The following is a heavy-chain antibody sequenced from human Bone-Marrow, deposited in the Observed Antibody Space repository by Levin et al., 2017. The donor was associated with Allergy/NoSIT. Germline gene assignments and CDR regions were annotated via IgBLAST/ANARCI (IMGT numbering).Heavy chain of an antibody. CDR3: TTSPGSITVAGTPFDY. J-gene: IGHJ4*02. V-gene: IGHV3-15*01. Sequence: PGESLKISCTASGFIFSNAWMSWVRQAPGKGLEWVGRIKSNSDGGTIDYAAPVKGRFTISRDDSKNTVFLQMNSLKTEDTAVYYCTTSPGSITVAGTPFDYWGQGTLVTVSS. CDR2: IKSNSDGGTI. CDR1: GFIFSNAW. D-gene: IGHD6-13*01.